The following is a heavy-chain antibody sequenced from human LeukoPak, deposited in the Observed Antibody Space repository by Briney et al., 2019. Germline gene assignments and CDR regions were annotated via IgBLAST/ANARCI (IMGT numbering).Heavy chain of an antibody. J-gene: IGHJ4*02. Sequence: ASVKLSFNASGESFTIYDINWGRQATGPGIGWMGWMSPHSGNTGYAQKFQGRLTMTRDTSIDTAYMELRNLTSEDTAVYYCAKGKYNWQFWGQGTLVTVSS. D-gene: IGHD1-20*01. CDR2: MSPHSGNT. CDR3: AKGKYNWQF. CDR1: GESFTIYD. V-gene: IGHV1-8*01.